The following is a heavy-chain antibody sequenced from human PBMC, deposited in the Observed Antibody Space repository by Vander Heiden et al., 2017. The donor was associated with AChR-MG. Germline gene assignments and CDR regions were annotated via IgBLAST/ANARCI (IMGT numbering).Heavy chain of an antibody. V-gene: IGHV1-8*01. Sequence: GAEVKKPGASVKVSCRPSGYTFTSYDVNWVRQATGRGLEWMGRMLPTSGTTAYAQKFQGRVTMTRNTSIGTAYMELRSLTSDDTAIYYCARGRGSTAWYYFDYWGQGTVVTVSS. D-gene: IGHD2-15*01. CDR1: GYTFTSYD. J-gene: IGHJ4*02. CDR2: MLPTSGTT. CDR3: ARGRGSTAWYYFDY.